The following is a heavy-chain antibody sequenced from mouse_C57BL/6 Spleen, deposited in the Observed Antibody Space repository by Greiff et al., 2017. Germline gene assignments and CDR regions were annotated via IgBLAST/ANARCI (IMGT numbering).Heavy chain of an antibody. V-gene: IGHV5-4*01. Sequence: LVESGGGLVKPGGSLKLSCAASGFTFSSYAMSWVRQTPEKRLEWVATISDGGSYTYYPDNVKGRFTISRDNAKNNLYLQMSHLKSEDTAMYYCARDYYGSSFYWYFDVWGTGTTVTVSS. CDR2: ISDGGSYT. CDR1: GFTFSSYA. J-gene: IGHJ1*03. D-gene: IGHD1-1*01. CDR3: ARDYYGSSFYWYFDV.